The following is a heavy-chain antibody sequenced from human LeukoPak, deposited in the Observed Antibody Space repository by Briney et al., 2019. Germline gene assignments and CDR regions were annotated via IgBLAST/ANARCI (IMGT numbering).Heavy chain of an antibody. CDR2: LSGSGITT. Sequence: GGSLRLSCAASGFTFSNSAMSWVRQAPGKGLEWVLTLSGSGITTYYADSVKGRFTISRDNSKNTLYLQMSSLRAEDTAVYYCAKGIYSSGWSYFDYWGHGTLVTVSS. J-gene: IGHJ4*01. V-gene: IGHV3-23*01. CDR3: AKGIYSSGWSYFDY. D-gene: IGHD6-19*01. CDR1: GFTFSNSA.